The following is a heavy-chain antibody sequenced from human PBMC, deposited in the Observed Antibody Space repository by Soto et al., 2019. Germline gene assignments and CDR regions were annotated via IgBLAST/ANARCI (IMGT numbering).Heavy chain of an antibody. Sequence: GGSLRLSCAASGFTFSNYWMHWVRQAPGKGLVWVSRINSDGSSTNYAESVKGRFTISRDNAKNTLDLQMNSLRAEDTAVYYCSVVIKTTTRNILASWGQGTLVTVSS. CDR2: INSDGSST. D-gene: IGHD1-26*01. CDR1: GFTFSNYW. J-gene: IGHJ5*01. CDR3: SVVIKTTTRNILAS. V-gene: IGHV3-74*01.